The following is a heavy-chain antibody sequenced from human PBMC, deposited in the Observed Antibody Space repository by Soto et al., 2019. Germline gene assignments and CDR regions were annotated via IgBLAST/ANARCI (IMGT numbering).Heavy chain of an antibody. D-gene: IGHD6-19*01. J-gene: IGHJ3*02. CDR2: IYYSGST. CDR1: GGSISSYY. Sequence: SETLSLTCTVSGGSISSYYWSWIRQPPGKGLEWIGYIYYSGSTNYNPPLKSRVTISVDTSKNQFSLKLSSVTAADTAVYYCGRGRAVVGPADAFDIWGQGTMVTVSS. CDR3: GRGRAVVGPADAFDI. V-gene: IGHV4-59*01.